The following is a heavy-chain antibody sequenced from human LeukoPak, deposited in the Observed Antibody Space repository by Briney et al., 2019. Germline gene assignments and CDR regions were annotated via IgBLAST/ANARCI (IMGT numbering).Heavy chain of an antibody. CDR2: ISYDGSNK. D-gene: IGHD2-21*01. J-gene: IGHJ4*02. CDR1: GFTFSSYA. Sequence: PGGSLRLSCAASGFTFSSYAMHWVRQAPGKGLEWVAVISYDGSNKYYADSMKGRFTISRDNAKNSLYLQMNSLRAEDTAVYYCARDGERYEGLLEGYWGQGTLFTVSS. V-gene: IGHV3-30-3*01. CDR3: ARDGERYEGLLEGY.